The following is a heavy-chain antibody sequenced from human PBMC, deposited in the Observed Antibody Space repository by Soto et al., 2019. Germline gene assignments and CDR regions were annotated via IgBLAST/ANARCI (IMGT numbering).Heavy chain of an antibody. J-gene: IGHJ6*02. CDR1: GGTFSSYA. CDR3: ASHCGGDCYSRSPPYYYYGMDV. D-gene: IGHD2-21*02. CDR2: ISPIFGTA. Sequence: QVQLVQSGAEVKKPGSSVKVSCKASGGTFSSYAISWVRQAPGQGLEWMGGISPIFGTADYAQKFQGRVTITADEPTSPAYMELSSLRSEDTAVYYCASHCGGDCYSRSPPYYYYGMDVWGQGTTVTVSS. V-gene: IGHV1-69*12.